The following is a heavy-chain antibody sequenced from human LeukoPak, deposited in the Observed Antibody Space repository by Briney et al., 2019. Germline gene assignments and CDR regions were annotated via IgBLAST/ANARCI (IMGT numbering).Heavy chain of an antibody. CDR3: ARCGTGYYDSSGYPAFDL. CDR1: GGSISSGGYY. CDR2: IYYSGST. D-gene: IGHD3-22*01. Sequence: PSETLSLTCTVSGGSISSGGYYWSWIRQHPGKGLEWIGYIYYSGSTYYNPSLKSRVTISVDTSKNQFSLKLSSVTAADTAVYYCARCGTGYYDSSGYPAFDLWGRGTLVTVSS. V-gene: IGHV4-31*03. J-gene: IGHJ2*01.